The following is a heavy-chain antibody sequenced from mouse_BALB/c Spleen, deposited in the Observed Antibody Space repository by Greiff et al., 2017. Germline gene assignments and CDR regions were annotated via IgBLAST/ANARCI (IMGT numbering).Heavy chain of an antibody. CDR1: GYTFTNYW. CDR2: IYPGGGYT. Sequence: VQLQESGAELVRPGTSVKISCKASGYTFTNYWLGWVKQRPGHGLEWIGDIYPGGGYTNYNEKFKGKATLTADTSSSTAYMQLSSLTSEDSAVYFCARLGGYKLYFDVWGAGTTVTVSS. D-gene: IGHD1-2*01. CDR3: ARLGGYKLYFDV. J-gene: IGHJ1*01. V-gene: IGHV1-63*02.